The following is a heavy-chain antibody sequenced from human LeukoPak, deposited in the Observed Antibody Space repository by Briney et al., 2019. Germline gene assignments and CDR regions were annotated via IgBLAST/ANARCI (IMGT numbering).Heavy chain of an antibody. D-gene: IGHD1-26*01. CDR2: ISAYNGNT. CDR3: ARRQEHDAFDI. J-gene: IGHJ3*02. Sequence: GASVKVSCKASGYTFTSYGISWMRQAPGQGLEWMEWISAYNGNTNYAQKLQGRVTMTTYTSKSTAYMELRSLRSDDTAVYYWARRQEHDAFDIWGQGTMVTVSS. V-gene: IGHV1-18*01. CDR1: GYTFTSYG.